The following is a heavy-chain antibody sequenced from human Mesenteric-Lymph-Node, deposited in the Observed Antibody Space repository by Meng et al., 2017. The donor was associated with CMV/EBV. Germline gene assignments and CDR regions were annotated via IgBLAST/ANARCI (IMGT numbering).Heavy chain of an antibody. J-gene: IGHJ6*02. D-gene: IGHD5-18*01. CDR3: ARDKWIQLWNDYYYYGMDV. CDR2: IIPIFGTA. Sequence: SVKVSCKASGGTFSSYAISWVRQAPGQGLEWMGGIIPIFGTANYAQKFQGRVTITTDESTSTAYMELSRLRSDDTAVYYCARDKWIQLWNDYYYYGMDVWGQGTTVTVSS. CDR1: GGTFSSYA. V-gene: IGHV1-69*05.